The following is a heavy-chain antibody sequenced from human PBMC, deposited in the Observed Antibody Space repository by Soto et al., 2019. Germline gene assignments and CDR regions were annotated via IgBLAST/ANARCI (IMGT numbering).Heavy chain of an antibody. J-gene: IGHJ4*02. D-gene: IGHD1-1*01. Sequence: ASVXVSCKAFLYTFTIYAMHFFLQAPGQRLEWIGWINAGNGNTKYSQKFQGRVTITRDKSASTAYMELSSLRSADTAVYYCARGYRSKWHDASTPFEYWAKGTLV. CDR1: LYTFTIYA. CDR3: ARGYRSKWHDASTPFEY. CDR2: INAGNGNT. V-gene: IGHV1-3*01.